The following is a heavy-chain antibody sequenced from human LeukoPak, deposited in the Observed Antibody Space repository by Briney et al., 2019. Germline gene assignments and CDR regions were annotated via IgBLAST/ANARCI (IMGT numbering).Heavy chain of an antibody. Sequence: PGGSLRLSCAASGFTLSSNWMNWFRQPPGKGLEWIGEVNHSGSTNYNPSLKSRVTISVDTSKNQFSLRLSSVTAADTAMYYCARRQRISRMTWGDFWGQGTLVTVSS. D-gene: IGHD3-16*01. CDR1: GFTLSSNW. V-gene: IGHV4-34*01. CDR3: ARRQRISRMTWGDF. CDR2: VNHSGST. J-gene: IGHJ4*02.